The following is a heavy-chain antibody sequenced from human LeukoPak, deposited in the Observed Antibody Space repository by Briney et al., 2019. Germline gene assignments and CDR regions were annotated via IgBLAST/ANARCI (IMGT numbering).Heavy chain of an antibody. J-gene: IGHJ4*02. D-gene: IGHD2-15*01. Sequence: GGSLRLSCAASGFPFSNFWMIWVRQAPGKGLEWVANIKQDGTEKHFVDSVEGRFTISRDNAKNSLYLQMNSLRVEDTAMYYCASGWGPMVVSYWGQGTLVTVSS. CDR2: IKQDGTEK. V-gene: IGHV3-7*01. CDR1: GFPFSNFW. CDR3: ASGWGPMVVSY.